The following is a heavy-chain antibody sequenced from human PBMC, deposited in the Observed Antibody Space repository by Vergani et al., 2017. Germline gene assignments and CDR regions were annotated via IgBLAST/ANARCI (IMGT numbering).Heavy chain of an antibody. V-gene: IGHV1-69*08. CDR1: GGTFSSYT. D-gene: IGHD3-22*01. Sequence: QVQLMQSGAEVKKPGSSVKVSCKASGGTFSSYTISWVRQAPGQGLEWMGRIIPILGIANYAQKFQGRVTITADKSTSTAYMELSSLRSEDTAVYYCARDRRDYYDSSGYPDYWGQGTLVTVSS. CDR3: ARDRRDYYDSSGYPDY. J-gene: IGHJ4*02. CDR2: IIPILGIA.